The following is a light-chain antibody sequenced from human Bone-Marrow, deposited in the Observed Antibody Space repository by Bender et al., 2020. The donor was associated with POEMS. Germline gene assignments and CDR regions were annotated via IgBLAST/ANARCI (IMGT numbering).Light chain of an antibody. V-gene: IGLV3-21*04. CDR1: SVGTKS. CDR3: QVWDSSTDDNYV. J-gene: IGLJ1*01. Sequence: SYVLTQAPSVSVAPGETATITCGGNSVGTKSVHWYQRRPGQAPVLLIYYDSARPSGISERFSGSNSGNTATLTISRVESGDEADYFCQVWDSSTDDNYVFGPGTEVTVL. CDR2: YDS.